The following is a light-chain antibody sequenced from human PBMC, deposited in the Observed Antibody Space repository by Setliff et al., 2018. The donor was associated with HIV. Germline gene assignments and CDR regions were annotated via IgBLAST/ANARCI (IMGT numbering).Light chain of an antibody. V-gene: IGLV2-14*01. J-gene: IGLJ1*01. CDR2: EVS. CDR3: SSYTSSNIYV. CDR1: SSDVGDYQS. Sequence: QSALTQPASVSGSPGQSITISCTGISSDVGDYQSVSWYQQHPGKAPKLMIYEVSDRPSGVSNRFSGSKSGNTASLTISRLQAEDEADYFCSSYTSSNIYVFGTGTKVTVL.